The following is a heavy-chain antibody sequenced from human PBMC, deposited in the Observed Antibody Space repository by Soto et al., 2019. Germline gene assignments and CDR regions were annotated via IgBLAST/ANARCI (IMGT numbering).Heavy chain of an antibody. CDR2: IYWDYDR. CDR3: VHSFYDLSGPFLFDY. D-gene: IGHD3-22*01. J-gene: IGHJ4*02. Sequence: QITLKESGPTLVKPTQTLTLTCTFSGFSLTTTGVGVGWIRQPPGKALEWLALIYWDYDRRQSPSLKSRLTITRDTSKNQVVLTLTNMDPVDTATYYCVHSFYDLSGPFLFDYWGQGTLVTVSS. CDR1: GFSLTTTGVG. V-gene: IGHV2-5*02.